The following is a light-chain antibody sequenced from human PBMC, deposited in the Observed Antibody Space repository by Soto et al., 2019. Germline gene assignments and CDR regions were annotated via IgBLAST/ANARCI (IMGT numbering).Light chain of an antibody. Sequence: DIQMTQSPSILSASIGDRVTITCRASQSINTWLAWYQQKPGKAPKLLIYDASSLESGVPSRFSGSGSGTEFTLTISSLQPDDLATYYCQQYNLYWTFGQGTKVEIK. V-gene: IGKV1-5*01. CDR1: QSINTW. CDR3: QQYNLYWT. J-gene: IGKJ1*01. CDR2: DAS.